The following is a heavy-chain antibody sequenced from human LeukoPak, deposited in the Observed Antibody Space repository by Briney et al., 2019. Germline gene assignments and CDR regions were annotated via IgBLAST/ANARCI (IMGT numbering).Heavy chain of an antibody. CDR3: ARVFMYDYGDYGYFDL. Sequence: ASVKVSCKASGGTFSSYGITWVRQAPGQGLEWMGGIIPIFGTANYAQKFQGRVTITADESTTTAYMELSSLRSEDTAVYYCARVFMYDYGDYGYFDLWGRGTLVTVPS. D-gene: IGHD4-17*01. CDR2: IIPIFGTA. V-gene: IGHV1-69*01. CDR1: GGTFSSYG. J-gene: IGHJ2*01.